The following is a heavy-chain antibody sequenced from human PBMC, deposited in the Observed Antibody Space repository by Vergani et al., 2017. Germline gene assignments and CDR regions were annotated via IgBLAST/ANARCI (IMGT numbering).Heavy chain of an antibody. CDR1: GFTFSSYA. CDR2: IGSSGEYT. D-gene: IGHD4-17*01. V-gene: IGHV3-23*01. CDR3: AKDLNGNDDYISWFDP. J-gene: IGHJ5*02. Sequence: EVRLLESGGGLVQPGGSLRLSCAASGFTFSSYAMIWVRRTPGKGLKWVSAIGSSGEYTYYADSVNGRFTISRDNPKNTLYLQMNSLGVEDTAVYYCAKDLNGNDDYISWFDPWGQGTLVTVSS.